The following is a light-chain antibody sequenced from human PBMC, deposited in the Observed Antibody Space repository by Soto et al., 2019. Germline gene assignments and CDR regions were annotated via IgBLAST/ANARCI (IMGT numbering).Light chain of an antibody. J-gene: IGLJ2*01. CDR1: SSDVGGYNY. Sequence: QSALTQPRSVSGSPGQSVTISCTGTSSDVGGYNYVSWYQQHPGKAPKLMIYDVSKRPSGVPDRFSGSKSGNTASLTISGLQAEDEADYYCCSYAGSYTVVFGGATKFTVL. CDR2: DVS. V-gene: IGLV2-11*01. CDR3: CSYAGSYTVV.